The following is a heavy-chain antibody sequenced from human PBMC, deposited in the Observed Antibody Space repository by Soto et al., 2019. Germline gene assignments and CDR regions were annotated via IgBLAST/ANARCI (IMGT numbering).Heavy chain of an antibody. CDR1: GFTFSSYA. V-gene: IGHV3-23*01. J-gene: IGHJ4*02. D-gene: IGHD3-10*01. Sequence: GGSLRLSCAASGFTFSSYAMSWVRQAPGKGLEWVSAISGSGGSTYYADSVKGRFTISRDNSKNTLYLQMNSLRAEDTAVYYCAKDQKNHYYGSGSYYNPLDYWGQGTLDTVSS. CDR3: AKDQKNHYYGSGSYYNPLDY. CDR2: ISGSGGST.